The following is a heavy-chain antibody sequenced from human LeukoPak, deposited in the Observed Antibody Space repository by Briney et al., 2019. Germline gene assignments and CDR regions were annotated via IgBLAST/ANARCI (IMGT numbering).Heavy chain of an antibody. CDR3: ARGLGYSYGHNFDY. Sequence: SVKVSCKASGGTFSSYAISWVRQAPGQGLEWMGGIIPIFGTANYAQKFQGRVTITADESTSTAYMELRSLRSDDTAVYYCARGLGYSYGHNFDYWGQGTLVTVSS. CDR1: GGTFSSYA. J-gene: IGHJ4*02. D-gene: IGHD5-18*01. CDR2: IIPIFGTA. V-gene: IGHV1-69*13.